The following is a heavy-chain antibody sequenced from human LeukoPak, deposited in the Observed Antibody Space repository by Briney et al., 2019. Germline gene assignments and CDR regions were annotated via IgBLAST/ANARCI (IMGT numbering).Heavy chain of an antibody. Sequence: GASVKVSCKASGYTFTSYAMHWVRQAPGQRLEWMGWINAGNGNTKYSQKFQGRVTITRDTSASTAYMELSSLRSEDTAVYYCAREGVFFDPNQRWWYSGYDRFFDYWGQGTLVTVSS. D-gene: IGHD5-12*01. V-gene: IGHV1-3*01. J-gene: IGHJ4*02. CDR1: GYTFTSYA. CDR2: INAGNGNT. CDR3: AREGVFFDPNQRWWYSGYDRFFDY.